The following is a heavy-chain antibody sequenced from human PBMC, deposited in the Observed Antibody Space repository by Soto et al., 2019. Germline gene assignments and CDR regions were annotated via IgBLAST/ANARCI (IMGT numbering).Heavy chain of an antibody. D-gene: IGHD5-12*01. J-gene: IGHJ4*02. V-gene: IGHV3-33*01. Sequence: QVQLVESGGGVVHPGRSLRLSCAASGFTFSSYGMHWVRQAPGKGLEWVAVIWYDGSNKYYADSVKGRFTISRDNSKNTLYLQMNSLRAEDTAVYYCARGAWGATAYFDYWGQGTLVTVSS. CDR2: IWYDGSNK. CDR1: GFTFSSYG. CDR3: ARGAWGATAYFDY.